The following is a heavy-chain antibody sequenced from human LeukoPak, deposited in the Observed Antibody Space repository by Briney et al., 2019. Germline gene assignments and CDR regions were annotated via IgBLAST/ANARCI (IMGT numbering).Heavy chain of an antibody. D-gene: IGHD3-22*01. CDR1: GFTFSSYG. CDR3: ARADNVITMIED. J-gene: IGHJ4*02. CDR2: IWYDGSNK. V-gene: IGHV3-33*01. Sequence: PGGSLRLSCAASGFTFSSYGMHWVRQAPGKGLEWVAVIWYDGSNKHYADSVKGRFTISRDNSKNTLYLQMNSLRAEDTAVYYCARADNVITMIEDWGQGTLVTVSS.